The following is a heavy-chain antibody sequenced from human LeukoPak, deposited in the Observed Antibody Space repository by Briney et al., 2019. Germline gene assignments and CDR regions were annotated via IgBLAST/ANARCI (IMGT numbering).Heavy chain of an antibody. CDR1: GGSISSSSYY. Sequence: PSETLSLTCTVSGGSISSSSYYWGWIRQPPGKGLEWIGSIYYSGSTYYNPSLKSRVSISIDTPKNQFSLKLSSVTAADTAVYYCARAGIAVAYNWFDPWGQGTLVTVSS. CDR2: IYYSGST. D-gene: IGHD6-19*01. V-gene: IGHV4-39*07. J-gene: IGHJ5*02. CDR3: ARAGIAVAYNWFDP.